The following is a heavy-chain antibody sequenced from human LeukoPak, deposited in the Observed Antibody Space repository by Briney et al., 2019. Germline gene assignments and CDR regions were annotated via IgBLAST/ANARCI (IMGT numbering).Heavy chain of an antibody. CDR1: GYTFTGYY. CDR2: INPNSGGT. V-gene: IGHV1-2*02. D-gene: IGHD3-9*01. J-gene: IGHJ4*02. Sequence: ASVKVSCKASGYTFTGYYMHWVRQAPGQGLEGRGWINPNSGGTNYAQKFQGRVTMTRDTSISTAYMELSRLRSDDTAVYYCARDRGVGVLRYFDWPSGYWGQGTLVTVSS. CDR3: ARDRGVGVLRYFDWPSGY.